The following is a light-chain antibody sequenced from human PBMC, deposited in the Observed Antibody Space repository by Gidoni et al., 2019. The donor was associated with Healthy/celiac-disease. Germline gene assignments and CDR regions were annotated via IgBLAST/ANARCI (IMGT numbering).Light chain of an antibody. CDR2: AAS. CDR1: QSISSY. J-gene: IGKJ2*01. Sequence: DIQMPQSPSSLSAFVGDRVTITCRASQSISSYLNWYQQKPGKAPKLLIYAASSLQSGVPSRFSGSGSGTDFTLTISSLQPEDFATYYCQQSYSTPPYTFGQGTKLEIK. V-gene: IGKV1-39*01. CDR3: QQSYSTPPYT.